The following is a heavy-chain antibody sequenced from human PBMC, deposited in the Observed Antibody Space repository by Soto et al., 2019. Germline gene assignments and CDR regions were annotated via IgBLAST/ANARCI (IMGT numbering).Heavy chain of an antibody. V-gene: IGHV3-43*01. CDR3: AKVISTTGTTYDY. Sequence: EVQLVESGGVVVQPGGSLRLSCAASGFTLDDSILHWVRQAPGKGLEWVSLISWYGGSTYYADSVKGRFTISRDNSNNALYLQINILRTDNTALYDCAKVISTTGTTYDYWGQRTMVTVTS. CDR1: GFTLDDSI. J-gene: IGHJ4*02. D-gene: IGHD1-1*01. CDR2: ISWYGGST.